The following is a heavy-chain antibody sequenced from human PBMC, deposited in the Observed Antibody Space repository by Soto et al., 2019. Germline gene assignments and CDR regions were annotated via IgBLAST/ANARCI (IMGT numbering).Heavy chain of an antibody. CDR2: IRTKAYGGTS. CDR3: SRDLPTRYGAAQVQDV. CDR1: GFIFGDFA. Sequence: GGSLRLSCRGSGFIFGDFAISWFRQAPGKGPEWIGFIRTKAYGGTSEYAASVDGRFIISREDSKSLAYLQMTSLKTEDTAVYYCSRDLPTRYGAAQVQDVWGPGTTVTVSS. V-gene: IGHV3-49*03. J-gene: IGHJ6*02. D-gene: IGHD3-16*01.